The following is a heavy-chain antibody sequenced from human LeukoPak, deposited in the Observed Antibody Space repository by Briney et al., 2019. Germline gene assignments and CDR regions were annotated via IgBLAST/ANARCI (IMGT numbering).Heavy chain of an antibody. V-gene: IGHV4-39*01. CDR1: GGSISSSSYY. D-gene: IGHD5-24*01. J-gene: IGHJ4*02. CDR2: IYYSGST. CDR3: ARLAPTTEMASTFDY. Sequence: PSETLSLTCTVSGGSISSSSYYWGWIRQPPGKGLEWIGSIYYSGSTYYNPSLKSRVTISVDTSKNQFSLKLSSVTAADTAVYYCARLAPTTEMASTFDYWGQGTLVTVSS.